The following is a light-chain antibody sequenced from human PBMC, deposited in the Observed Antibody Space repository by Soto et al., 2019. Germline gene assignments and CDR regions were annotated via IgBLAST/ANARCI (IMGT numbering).Light chain of an antibody. CDR2: EVS. CDR3: CSYAGSSTWM. V-gene: IGLV2-23*02. J-gene: IGLJ3*02. Sequence: QSVLTQPASVSGSPGQSITLSCTGTNSDVGSYNLVSWYQQNPGKAPKLMIFEVSKRPSGVSNRFSGSKSGNTASLTISGLQAGDEGDYYCCSYAGSSTWMFGGGTKLTVL. CDR1: NSDVGSYNL.